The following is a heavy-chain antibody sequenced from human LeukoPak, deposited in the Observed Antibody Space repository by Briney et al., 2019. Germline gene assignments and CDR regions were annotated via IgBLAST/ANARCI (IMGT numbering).Heavy chain of an antibody. CDR3: ARSGYSSGWAFDF. V-gene: IGHV1-2*04. D-gene: IGHD6-19*01. J-gene: IGHJ3*01. CDR2: IDPYSGGT. CDR1: GYTSTGYY. Sequence: ASVKVSCKASGYTSTGYYIHWVRQAPGQGLEWMGWIDPYSGGTNYAQKFQGWVTMTRDTSISTAYMDLGRLTSDDTAVYYCARSGYSSGWAFDFWGQGTMVTVSS.